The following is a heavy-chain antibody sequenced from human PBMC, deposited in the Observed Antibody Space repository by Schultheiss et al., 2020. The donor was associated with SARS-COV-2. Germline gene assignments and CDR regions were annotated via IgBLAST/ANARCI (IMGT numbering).Heavy chain of an antibody. D-gene: IGHD2-15*01. V-gene: IGHV4-4*07. CDR1: GGSISSYY. J-gene: IGHJ4*02. CDR2: IYTSGST. Sequence: SQTLSLTCTVSGGSISSYYWSWIRQPAGKGLEWIVRIYTSGSTNYNPSLKSRVTISVDTSKNQFSLKLSSVTAADTAVYYCARAGTYSNFDYWGQGTLVTVSS. CDR3: ARAGTYSNFDY.